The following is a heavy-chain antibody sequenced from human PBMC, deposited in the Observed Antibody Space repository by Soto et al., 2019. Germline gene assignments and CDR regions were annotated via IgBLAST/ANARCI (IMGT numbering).Heavy chain of an antibody. J-gene: IGHJ5*02. D-gene: IGHD1-7*01. CDR3: ARDPITGTARGGWFDP. CDR2: ILYDGSNK. V-gene: IGHV3-33*01. Sequence: QVQLVESGGGVVQPGRSLRLSCAASGFTFSSYGMHWVRQAPGKGLELVAVILYDGSNKYYADSVKFRFTISRDNSKNTLYMQMNSLRAEDTAVYYCARDPITGTARGGWFDPWGQGTLVTVSS. CDR1: GFTFSSYG.